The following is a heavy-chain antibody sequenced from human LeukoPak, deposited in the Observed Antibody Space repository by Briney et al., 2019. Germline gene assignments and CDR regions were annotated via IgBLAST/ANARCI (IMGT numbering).Heavy chain of an antibody. V-gene: IGHV3-23*01. CDR3: ARGRFYDTSGYPEYFQH. J-gene: IGHJ1*01. Sequence: GGSLILSCAASGFTFSSYGMSWVRQAPGKGLEWVSAISNSGASTNYADSVKGRFTISRDNSKNTLYLQMTSLRAEDTAVYYCARGRFYDTSGYPEYFQHWGQGTLVTVSS. D-gene: IGHD3-22*01. CDR1: GFTFSSYG. CDR2: ISNSGAST.